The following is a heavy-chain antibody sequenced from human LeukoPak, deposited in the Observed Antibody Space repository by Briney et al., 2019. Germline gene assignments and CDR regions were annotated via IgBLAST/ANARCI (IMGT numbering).Heavy chain of an antibody. CDR3: ARDPYSRPYYFDY. CDR2: ISSSSSYI. CDR1: GFTFSSYS. Sequence: KPGGSLRLSCAASGFTFSSYSMNWVRQAPGKGLQWVSSISSSSSYIYYADSVKGRFTISRDNAKNSMYLQMNSLRAEDTDVYYCARDPYSRPYYFDYWGQGTLVTVSS. J-gene: IGHJ4*02. D-gene: IGHD6-13*01. V-gene: IGHV3-21*01.